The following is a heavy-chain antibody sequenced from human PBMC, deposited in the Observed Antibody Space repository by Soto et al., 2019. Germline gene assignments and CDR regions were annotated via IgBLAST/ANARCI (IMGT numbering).Heavy chain of an antibody. CDR1: GGSISSSSYY. CDR3: AIIAARVFDY. CDR2: IYYSGST. Sequence: QLQLQESGPGLVKPSETLSLTCTVSGGSISSSSYYWGWIRKPPGKGLEWLGSIYYSGSTYYNPSLKSRVTISVDTSKNQFSLKLSSVTAADTAVYYCAIIAARVFDYWGQGTLVTVSS. D-gene: IGHD6-6*01. V-gene: IGHV4-39*01. J-gene: IGHJ4*02.